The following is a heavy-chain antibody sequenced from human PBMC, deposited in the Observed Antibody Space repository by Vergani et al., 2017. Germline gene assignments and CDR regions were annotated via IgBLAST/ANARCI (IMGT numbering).Heavy chain of an antibody. J-gene: IGHJ3*02. CDR3: ALMTPSGATLALDI. CDR2: IYLGGTT. V-gene: IGHV4-59*12. Sequence: QVHLQEAGPGLVKPAETLSLTCTVSGDSMNNYYWNWIRQTPGKGLEWIGYIYLGGTTTYNPSLESRVSLSADKSKNHFSLSLSSVTAADTAVYYCALMTPSGATLALDIWGQGKMVSVSS. CDR1: GDSMNNYY. D-gene: IGHD1-26*01.